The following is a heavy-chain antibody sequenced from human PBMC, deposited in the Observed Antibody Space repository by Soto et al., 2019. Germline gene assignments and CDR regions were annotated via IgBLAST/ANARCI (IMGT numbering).Heavy chain of an antibody. J-gene: IGHJ4*02. V-gene: IGHV4-59*01. Sequence: QVQLQESGPGLVKPSETLSLTCTVSGGSISSYYWSWIRQPPGKGLEWIGYIYYSGSTNYNPSLKSRVTISVDTSKNQFSLKLSSVTAADTAVYYCASAPVLEWLFPYFDYWGQGTLVTVSS. CDR3: ASAPVLEWLFPYFDY. D-gene: IGHD3-3*01. CDR2: IYYSGST. CDR1: GGSISSYY.